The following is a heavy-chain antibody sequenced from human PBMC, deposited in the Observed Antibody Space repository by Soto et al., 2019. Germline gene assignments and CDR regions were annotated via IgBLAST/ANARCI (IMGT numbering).Heavy chain of an antibody. CDR2: ISVSAGRT. CDR1: GFTFSNYA. CDR3: AKGISGYNAPLDH. V-gene: IGHV3-23*01. D-gene: IGHD1-20*01. Sequence: EVQLLESGGGLVQPGGSLRLSCSASGFTFSNYAMNWVRQAPGKGLGWVSVISVSAGRTYYADSVKGRFTISRDNSKNTLYVQMNSLRAEHTAVYYCAKGISGYNAPLDHWGQGTRVTVSS. J-gene: IGHJ4*02.